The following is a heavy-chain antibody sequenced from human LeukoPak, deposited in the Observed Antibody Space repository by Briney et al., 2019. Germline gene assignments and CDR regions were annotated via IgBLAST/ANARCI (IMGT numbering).Heavy chain of an antibody. CDR3: AAQLERNYFDY. J-gene: IGHJ4*02. Sequence: SETLSLTCAVSGGSISSGGYSWSWIRQPPGKGLEWIGYIYHSGSTNYNPSLKSRVTISVDTSKNQFSLKLSSVTAADTAVYYCAAQLERNYFDYWGQGTLVTVSS. D-gene: IGHD1-1*01. CDR2: IYHSGST. V-gene: IGHV4-30-2*01. CDR1: GGSISSGGYS.